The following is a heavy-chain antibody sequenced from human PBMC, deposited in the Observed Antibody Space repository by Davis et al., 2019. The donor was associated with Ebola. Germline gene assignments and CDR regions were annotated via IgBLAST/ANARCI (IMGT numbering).Heavy chain of an antibody. V-gene: IGHV3-48*03. Sequence: GESLKISCAASGFTFSSYEMNWVRQAPGKGLEWVSYISSSGSTIYYADSVKGRFTISRENAKNSLYLQMNSLRAEDTAVYYCARGGDGSGSYLGYYYGMDVWGQGTTVTVSS. CDR1: GFTFSSYE. CDR3: ARGGDGSGSYLGYYYGMDV. CDR2: ISSSGSTI. D-gene: IGHD3-10*01. J-gene: IGHJ6*02.